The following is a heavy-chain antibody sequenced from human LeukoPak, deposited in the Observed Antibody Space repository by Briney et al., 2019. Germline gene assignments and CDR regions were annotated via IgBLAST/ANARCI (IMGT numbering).Heavy chain of an antibody. CDR3: AREGATMVRGRGLCYYYMDV. CDR1: GYTFTSYG. V-gene: IGHV1-18*01. CDR2: ISAYNGNT. D-gene: IGHD3-10*01. J-gene: IGHJ6*03. Sequence: GASVKVSCKASGYTFTSYGISWVRQAPGQGLEWMGWISAYNGNTNYAQKPQGRVTMTTDTPTSTDYMELRSLRSDDTAVYYCAREGATMVRGRGLCYYYMDVWGKGTTVTVSS.